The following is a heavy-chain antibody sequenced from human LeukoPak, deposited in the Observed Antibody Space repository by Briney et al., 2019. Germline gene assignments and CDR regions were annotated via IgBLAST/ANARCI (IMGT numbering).Heavy chain of an antibody. D-gene: IGHD3-10*01. J-gene: IGHJ5*02. V-gene: IGHV1-46*01. CDR2: INPSGGST. CDR1: GYTFTSYY. Sequence: ASVKVSCKASGYTFTSYYMHWVRRAPGQGLEWMGIINPSGGSTSYAQKFQGRVTMTRDTSTSTVYMELSSLRSEDTAVYYCARARYGSGSYQGDNWFDPWGQGTLVTVSS. CDR3: ARARYGSGSYQGDNWFDP.